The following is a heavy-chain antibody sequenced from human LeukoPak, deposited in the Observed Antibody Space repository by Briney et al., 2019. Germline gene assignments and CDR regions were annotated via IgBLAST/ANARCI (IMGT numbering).Heavy chain of an antibody. Sequence: AAVKVSCKASGYTFTSYGISLVLQAPGQRLGWMGWISAYNGNTNYAQKLQGRVNMTTDTSTSTAYMELSSLRSDDTAVYYCARERSGYYIDYWGQGTLVTVSS. CDR2: ISAYNGNT. J-gene: IGHJ4*02. CDR3: ARERSGYYIDY. D-gene: IGHD3-3*01. CDR1: GYTFTSYG. V-gene: IGHV1-18*01.